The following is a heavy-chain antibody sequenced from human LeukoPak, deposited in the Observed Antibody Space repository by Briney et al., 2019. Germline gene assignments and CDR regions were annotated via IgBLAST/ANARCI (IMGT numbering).Heavy chain of an antibody. CDR3: ASDPDSTIWPQYFQH. CDR1: GFTFSNCW. D-gene: IGHD6-13*01. Sequence: PGGSLRLSCAASGFTFSNCWMNWVRQAPGRGLEWVANVKQDGSETHYVDSVIGRFTISRDNAKNLLYLEMNSLRGEVTAVYYCASDPDSTIWPQYFQHWGQGALVTVSS. J-gene: IGHJ1*01. CDR2: VKQDGSET. V-gene: IGHV3-7*04.